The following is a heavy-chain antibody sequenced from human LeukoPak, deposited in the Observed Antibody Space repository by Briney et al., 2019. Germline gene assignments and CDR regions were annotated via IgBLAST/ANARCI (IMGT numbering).Heavy chain of an antibody. CDR2: IYPGDSDT. V-gene: IGHV5-51*01. CDR3: ARLERLSSEYIYGYALPDY. Sequence: GESLKISCKGSGYSFTSYWIGWVRQMPGKGLEWMGIIYPGDSDTRYSPSFQGQVTISADKSISTAYLQWSSLKASDTAMYYCARLERLSSEYIYGYALPDYWGQGTLVTVSS. D-gene: IGHD5-18*01. CDR1: GYSFTSYW. J-gene: IGHJ4*02.